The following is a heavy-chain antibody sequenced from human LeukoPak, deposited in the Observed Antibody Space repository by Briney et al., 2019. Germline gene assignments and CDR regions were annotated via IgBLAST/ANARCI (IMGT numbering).Heavy chain of an antibody. V-gene: IGHV3-48*01. J-gene: IGHJ4*02. CDR3: AREGYYYDSSGYYSAFDY. D-gene: IGHD3-22*01. Sequence: PGGSLRLSCAASGFTFSSYSMNWVRQAPGKGLEWGSYISSSSSTIYYADSVKCRLTISRDNAKNSLYLQMNSLRAEATAVYYCAREGYYYDSSGYYSAFDYWGQGTLVTVSS. CDR2: ISSSSSTI. CDR1: GFTFSSYS.